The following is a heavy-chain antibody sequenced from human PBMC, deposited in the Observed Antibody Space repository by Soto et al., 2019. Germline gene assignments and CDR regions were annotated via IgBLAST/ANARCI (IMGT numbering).Heavy chain of an antibody. CDR3: ARGRFYLETGTWFAF. D-gene: IGHD3-3*01. V-gene: IGHV1-8*01. Sequence: ASVKVSCKASGYTFTDYDINWVRQAPGQGLEWMGWVSPNSGNTVYAQKFQDRVTMTRDTSISTAYMELSNLRFEDTAMYYCARGRFYLETGTWFAFWGQGTPVTVSS. CDR2: VSPNSGNT. CDR1: GYTFTDYD. J-gene: IGHJ5*01.